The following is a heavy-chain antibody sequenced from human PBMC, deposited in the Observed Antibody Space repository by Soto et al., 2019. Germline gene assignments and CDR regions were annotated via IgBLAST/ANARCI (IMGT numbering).Heavy chain of an antibody. CDR3: ARGGRIAVVNAFDY. Sequence: QVQLVQSGAEVKKPGASVKVSCKASGYTFTSYDINWVRQATGQGLEWMGWMNPNSGNTGYAQKFKGRVNMTRKTSISTAYMELSSLRSEDTAVYYCARGGRIAVVNAFDYWGQGTLVTVSS. CDR1: GYTFTSYD. CDR2: MNPNSGNT. J-gene: IGHJ4*02. D-gene: IGHD6-19*01. V-gene: IGHV1-8*01.